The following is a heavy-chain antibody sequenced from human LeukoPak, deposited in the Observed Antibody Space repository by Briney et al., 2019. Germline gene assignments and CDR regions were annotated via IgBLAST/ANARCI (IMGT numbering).Heavy chain of an antibody. D-gene: IGHD2-2*01. CDR1: GVPFSSYA. CDR2: ISSNGGST. V-gene: IGHV3-64*01. CDR3: ARSSIVVVSILDY. Sequence: GGSLRLSCAASGVPFSSYAMHWVRQAPGKGLEYVSAISSNGGSTSYANSVKGRFTISRDNSKNTLYLQMGRLRAEDMAVYYCARSSIVVVSILDYWGQGTLVTVSS. J-gene: IGHJ4*02.